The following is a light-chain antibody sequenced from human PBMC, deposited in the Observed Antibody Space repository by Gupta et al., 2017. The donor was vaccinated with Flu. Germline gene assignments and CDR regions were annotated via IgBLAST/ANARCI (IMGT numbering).Light chain of an antibody. CDR2: GAS. V-gene: IGKV3-11*01. CDR3: QQRSNWPLT. J-gene: IGKJ4*01. CDR1: QSVSSY. Sequence: IVFTPSPATLSLSPGERATLSCRASQSVSSYLAWYQQKPGQAPRLLIYGASNRATGIPARFSGSGSGTDFTLTISSLEPEDFAVYYCQQRSNWPLTFGGGTKVEIK.